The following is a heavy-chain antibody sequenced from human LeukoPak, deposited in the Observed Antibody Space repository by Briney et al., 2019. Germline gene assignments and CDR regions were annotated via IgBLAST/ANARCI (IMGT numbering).Heavy chain of an antibody. CDR1: GGTFSSYA. D-gene: IGHD2-2*01. CDR2: IIPIFGTA. CDR3: AANCSSTSSTYDAFDI. J-gene: IGHJ3*02. Sequence: ASVKVSCKASGGTFSSYAISWVRQAPGQVLEWMGGIIPIFGTANYAQKFQGRVTITTDESTSTAYMELSSLRSEDTAVYSCAANCSSTSSTYDAFDIWGQGTMVTVSS. V-gene: IGHV1-69*05.